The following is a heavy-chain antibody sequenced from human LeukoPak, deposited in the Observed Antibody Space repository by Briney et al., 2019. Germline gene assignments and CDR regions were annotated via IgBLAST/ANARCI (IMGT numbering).Heavy chain of an antibody. V-gene: IGHV3-15*01. Sequence: PGGSLRLSCAASGFTFSTFAMIWVRQAPGKGLEWVGRIKSKTDGGTTDYAAPVKGRFTISRDDSKNTLYLQMNSLKTEDTAVYYCTTDGPHVDTAMVTWLTYWGQGTLVTVSS. CDR3: TTDGPHVDTAMVTWLTY. CDR1: GFTFSTFA. CDR2: IKSKTDGGTT. D-gene: IGHD5-18*01. J-gene: IGHJ4*02.